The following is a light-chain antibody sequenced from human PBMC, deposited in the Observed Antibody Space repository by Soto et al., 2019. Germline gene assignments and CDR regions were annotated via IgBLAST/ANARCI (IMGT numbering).Light chain of an antibody. Sequence: DIQMTQSPSSLSASVGDRVTITCWASQGISNYLAGYQQKPGKVPKLLIYAASTLQSGVPSRFSGSGSGTDFTLTISSLQPEDVATYYCQKYNSALALTFGGGTKVEIK. CDR3: QKYNSALALT. J-gene: IGKJ4*01. CDR1: QGISNY. V-gene: IGKV1-27*01. CDR2: AAS.